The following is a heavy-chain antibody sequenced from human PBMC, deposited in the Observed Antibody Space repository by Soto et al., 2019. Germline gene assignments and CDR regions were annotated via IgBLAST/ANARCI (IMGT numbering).Heavy chain of an antibody. V-gene: IGHV4-4*02. CDR3: VSRDPYGNYAHAFDI. CDR1: GGSISSSRW. Sequence: PSETLSLTCVVSGGSISSSRWWNWVRQPPGKELEWIGDIYHSGSTDYIPTLKSRVTMSVDKSKNQFSLRLTSVTAADTAVYYCVSRDPYGNYAHAFDIWGQGKMVTVSS. CDR2: IYHSGST. J-gene: IGHJ3*02. D-gene: IGHD4-17*01.